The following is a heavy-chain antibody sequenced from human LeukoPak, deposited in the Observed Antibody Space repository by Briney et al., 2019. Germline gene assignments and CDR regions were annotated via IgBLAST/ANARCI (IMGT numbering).Heavy chain of an antibody. D-gene: IGHD3-9*01. CDR2: ISSSSSYI. CDR3: ARPQGRTYYDILSPAHHAFDI. V-gene: IGHV3-21*01. J-gene: IGHJ3*02. Sequence: GGSLRLSCAASGFTVSSNYMSWVRQAPGKGLEWVSSISSSSSYIYYADSVKGRFTISRDNAKNSLYLQMNSLRAEDTAVYYCARPQGRTYYDILSPAHHAFDIWGQGTMVTVSS. CDR1: GFTVSSNY.